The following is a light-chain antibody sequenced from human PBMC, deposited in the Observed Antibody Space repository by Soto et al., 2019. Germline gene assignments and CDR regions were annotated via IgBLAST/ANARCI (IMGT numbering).Light chain of an antibody. Sequence: EIVMTQSPATLSVSPGERATLSCRASQSVSSNLAWYQQKPGQAPRLLIYGASTRATGIPARFRGSGSDTEFTLIISSLQSEDVAVYYCQQYHNWPPLTFGGGTKVEVK. CDR2: GAS. CDR3: QQYHNWPPLT. V-gene: IGKV3-15*01. CDR1: QSVSSN. J-gene: IGKJ4*01.